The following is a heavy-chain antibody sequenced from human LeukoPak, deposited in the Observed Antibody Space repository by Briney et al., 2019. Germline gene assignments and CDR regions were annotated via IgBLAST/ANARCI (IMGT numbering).Heavy chain of an antibody. CDR1: GFTFSSYW. J-gene: IGHJ3*02. V-gene: IGHV3-7*01. CDR3: ARGIAVAGQNAFDI. Sequence: GGSLRLSCAASGFTFSSYWMSWVRQAPGKGLEWVANIKQDGSEKYYVDSVKGRFTISRDNAKNSLYLQMNGLRAEDTAVYYCARGIAVAGQNAFDIWGQGTMVTVSS. CDR2: IKQDGSEK. D-gene: IGHD6-19*01.